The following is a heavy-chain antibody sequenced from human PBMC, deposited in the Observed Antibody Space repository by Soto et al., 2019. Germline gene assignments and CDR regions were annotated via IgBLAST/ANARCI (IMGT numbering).Heavy chain of an antibody. Sequence: GSLRLSCAASGFTFSSYSMNWVRQAQGKGLEWVSSISSSSSYIYYADSVKGRFTISRDNAKNSLYLQMNSLRAEDTAVYYCAREPYYYDSSGYLRHYGMDVWGQGTTVTSP. D-gene: IGHD3-22*01. CDR2: ISSSSSYI. J-gene: IGHJ6*02. V-gene: IGHV3-21*01. CDR1: GFTFSSYS. CDR3: AREPYYYDSSGYLRHYGMDV.